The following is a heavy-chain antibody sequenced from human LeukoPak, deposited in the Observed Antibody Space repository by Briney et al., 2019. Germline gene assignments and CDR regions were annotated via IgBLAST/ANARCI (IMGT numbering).Heavy chain of an antibody. V-gene: IGHV4-39*01. Sequence: PSETLSLTCTVSGGSISSSSYYWGWIRQPPGKGLEWIGSIYYSGSTYYNPSLKSRVTISVDTSKNQFSLKLSSVTAADTAVYYCARHSGSYYYGTFDYWGQGTLVTVSS. D-gene: IGHD3-10*01. CDR2: IYYSGST. CDR3: ARHSGSYYYGTFDY. CDR1: GGSISSSSYY. J-gene: IGHJ4*02.